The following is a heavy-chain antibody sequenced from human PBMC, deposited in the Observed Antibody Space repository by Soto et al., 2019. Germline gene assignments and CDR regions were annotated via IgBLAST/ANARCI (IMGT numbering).Heavy chain of an antibody. Sequence: PGGSLRLSCAASGFTFSNYAMYWVRQAPGEGLEWVAVISYDGNINYYADSVKGRFTISRDNSKNTLYLQMNSLRAGDTAVYYWERGSYCSGTHRYADGFYYYGMDVWGQGTTVTVSS. D-gene: IGHD2-2*01. CDR3: ERGSYCSGTHRYADGFYYYGMDV. CDR2: ISYDGNIN. CDR1: GFTFSNYA. V-gene: IGHV3-30-3*01. J-gene: IGHJ6*02.